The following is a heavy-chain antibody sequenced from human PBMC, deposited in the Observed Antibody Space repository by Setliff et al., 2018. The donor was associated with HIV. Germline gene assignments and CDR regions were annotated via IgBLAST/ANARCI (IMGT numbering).Heavy chain of an antibody. CDR3: AKSEVSQPRWFDP. J-gene: IGHJ5*02. D-gene: IGHD2-2*01. Sequence: GESLKISCAASGFSFRSYAVSWVRQAPGKGLEWVSVISGSGDITYYRESVKGRFTVSRDNSNNTVYLQMNSLRAKDTAVYYCAKSEVSQPRWFDPWGQGTLVTVSS. CDR1: GFSFRSYA. CDR2: ISGSGDIT. V-gene: IGHV3-23*01.